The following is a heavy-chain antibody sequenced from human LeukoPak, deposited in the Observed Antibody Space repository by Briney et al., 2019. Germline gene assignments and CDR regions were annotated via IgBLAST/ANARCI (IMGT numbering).Heavy chain of an antibody. D-gene: IGHD2-21*02. CDR3: AKAAGGVCNSGDCYSRVFGY. J-gene: IGHJ4*02. CDR1: GFTFSNYA. V-gene: IGHV3-23*01. Sequence: GGSLRLSCVASGFTFSNYAMNWVRQVPGKGLEWVSIITDSGGDTNYADSVKGRFTISRDNSKSTLYLQMNSLRAEDTATYYCAKAAGGVCNSGDCYSRVFGYWGQGTLVTVSS. CDR2: ITDSGGDT.